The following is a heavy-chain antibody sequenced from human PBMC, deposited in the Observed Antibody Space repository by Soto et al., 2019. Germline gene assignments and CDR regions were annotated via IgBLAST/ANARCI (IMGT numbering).Heavy chain of an antibody. D-gene: IGHD5-18*01. J-gene: IGHJ5*02. Sequence: SETLSLTCTVSGGSVRSRTYYWGWIRQAPGKGLEWIASIYYSGRTHNNPAFKSLVTMSVDTSKNHYSLKLNSVTAADTAVYYCSRHGRGYSYAHWWFDPWGQGTLVSVSS. V-gene: IGHV4-39*01. CDR1: GGSVRSRTYY. CDR2: IYYSGRT. CDR3: SRHGRGYSYAHWWFDP.